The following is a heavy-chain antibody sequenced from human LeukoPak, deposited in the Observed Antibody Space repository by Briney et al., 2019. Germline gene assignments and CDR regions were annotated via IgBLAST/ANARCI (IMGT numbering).Heavy chain of an antibody. Sequence: PSETLSLTCTVSGGSINSYYWSWIRQPQVKGLEWIGYIFYSGTTNYNPSLTSRVTISVDSSKKQFSLNLSSVTAADTAVYFCARSRYTSGWYESWGQGTLVTVSS. CDR2: IFYSGTT. D-gene: IGHD6-19*01. CDR3: ARSRYTSGWYES. V-gene: IGHV4-59*01. CDR1: GGSINSYY. J-gene: IGHJ5*01.